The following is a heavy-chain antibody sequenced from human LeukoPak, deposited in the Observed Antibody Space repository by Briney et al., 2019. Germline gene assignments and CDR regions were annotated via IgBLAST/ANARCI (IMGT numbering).Heavy chain of an antibody. CDR1: GGSISSYY. CDR2: IYTSGSI. CDR3: ARESGASGWYVWFDP. Sequence: PSETLSLTCTVSGGSISSYYRSWIRQPPGKGLEWIGYIYTSGSINYNPSLKSRVTISVDTSKNQFSLKLSSVTAADTAVYYCARESGASGWYVWFDPWGQGTLVTVSS. V-gene: IGHV4-4*09. D-gene: IGHD6-19*01. J-gene: IGHJ5*02.